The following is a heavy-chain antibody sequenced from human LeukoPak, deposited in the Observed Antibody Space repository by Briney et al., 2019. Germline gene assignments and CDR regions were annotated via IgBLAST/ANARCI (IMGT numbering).Heavy chain of an antibody. CDR1: GFTFDDYA. Sequence: GRSLRLSCAASGFTFDDYAMHWVRQAPGKGLEWVSGISWNSGTIGYADSVKGRFTISRDNAKNSLYLQMNSLRAEDTAVYYCARMTLHYDFWSGNYYYMDVWGKGTTVTVSS. J-gene: IGHJ6*03. CDR2: ISWNSGTI. V-gene: IGHV3-9*01. D-gene: IGHD3-3*01. CDR3: ARMTLHYDFWSGNYYYMDV.